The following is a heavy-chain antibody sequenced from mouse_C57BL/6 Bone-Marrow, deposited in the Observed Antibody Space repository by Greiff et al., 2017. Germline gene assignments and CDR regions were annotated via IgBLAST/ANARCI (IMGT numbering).Heavy chain of an antibody. CDR3: ARGAGYDYDAWFAY. J-gene: IGHJ3*01. CDR2: ISNLAYSI. D-gene: IGHD2-4*01. CDR1: GFTFSDYG. Sequence: EVKLEESGGGLVQPGGSLKLSCAASGFTFSDYGMAWVRQAPRKGPEWVAFISNLAYSIYYADTVTGRFTISRENAKNTLYLEMSSLRSEDTAMYYCARGAGYDYDAWFAYWGQGTLVTVSA. V-gene: IGHV5-15*04.